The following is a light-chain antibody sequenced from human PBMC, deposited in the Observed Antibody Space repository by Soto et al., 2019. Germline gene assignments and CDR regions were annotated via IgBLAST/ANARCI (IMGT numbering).Light chain of an antibody. Sequence: EIVMTQSPATLSVSPGERATLSCRASQRVGSNFAWYRQKPGQAPTLVIYGASTRATGIPARFNGSVSGTEFTLTISSLQSEDFAVYYCQQYNNWPYTFGQGTKLEIK. CDR2: GAS. J-gene: IGKJ2*01. CDR3: QQYNNWPYT. V-gene: IGKV3-15*01. CDR1: QRVGSN.